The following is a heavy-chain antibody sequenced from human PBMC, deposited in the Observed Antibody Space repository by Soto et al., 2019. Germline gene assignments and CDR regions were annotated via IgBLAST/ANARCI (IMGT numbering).Heavy chain of an antibody. J-gene: IGHJ4*02. V-gene: IGHV1-46*01. Sequence: ASVKVSCKASGYTFTSYYMHWVRQAPGQGLERMGIINPSGGSTSYAQKFQGRVTMTRDTSTSTVYMELRSLRSEDTVVFFCVRDTSDCGGDCYALDYWGQGTLVTVSS. D-gene: IGHD2-21*02. CDR2: INPSGGST. CDR1: GYTFTSYY. CDR3: VRDTSDCGGDCYALDY.